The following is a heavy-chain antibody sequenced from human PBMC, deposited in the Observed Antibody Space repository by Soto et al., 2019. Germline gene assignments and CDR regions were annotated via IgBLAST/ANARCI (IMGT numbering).Heavy chain of an antibody. J-gene: IGHJ4*02. CDR3: ARDRGWFYFDY. Sequence: VRLQESGPGLVKPSQTLSLTCIVSGGAINSGDYYWSWLRQPPGKGLEWIGYIYYSGSTYYNPSLKSRLTIPADTSKNHFSMKLSAVTAADTAVYYCARDRGWFYFDYWGQGTLVIVCS. V-gene: IGHV4-30-4*01. D-gene: IGHD3-10*01. CDR2: IYYSGST. CDR1: GGAINSGDYY.